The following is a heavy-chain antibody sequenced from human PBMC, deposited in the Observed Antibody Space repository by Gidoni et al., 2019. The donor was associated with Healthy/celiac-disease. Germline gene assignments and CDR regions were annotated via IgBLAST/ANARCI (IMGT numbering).Heavy chain of an antibody. J-gene: IGHJ6*02. CDR1: GDSISSYY. CDR3: ARDHPGSFWQATDV. V-gene: IGHV4-4*07. D-gene: IGHD3-10*01. Sequence: QVQLQESGPGLVKPSETLSLTCTVSGDSISSYYWSWIRQPAGKGLEWIGRIYTSGSTNYNPSLKSRVTMSVDTSKNQFSLKLSSVTAADTAVYYCARDHPGSFWQATDVWGQGTTVTVSS. CDR2: IYTSGST.